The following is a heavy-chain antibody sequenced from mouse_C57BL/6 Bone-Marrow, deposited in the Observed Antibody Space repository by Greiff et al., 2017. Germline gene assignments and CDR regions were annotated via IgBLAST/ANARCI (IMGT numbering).Heavy chain of an antibody. CDR1: GYAFSSSW. D-gene: IGHD3-1*01. V-gene: IGHV1-82*01. J-gene: IGHJ3*01. Sequence: QVQLQQSGPELVKPGASVKISCKASGYAFSSSWMNWVKQRPGKGLEWIGRIYPGDGDTNYNGKFKGKATLTADKSSSTAYMQLSSLTSEDSAVYFCARSGVQRDPAWFAYWGQGTLVTVSA. CDR2: IYPGDGDT. CDR3: ARSGVQRDPAWFAY.